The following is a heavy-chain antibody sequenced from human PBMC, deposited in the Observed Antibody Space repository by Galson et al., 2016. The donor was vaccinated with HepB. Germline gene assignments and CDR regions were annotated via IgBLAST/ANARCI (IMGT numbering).Heavy chain of an antibody. D-gene: IGHD3-9*01. CDR1: GYIFTTYW. CDR2: IYPGDANT. V-gene: IGHV5-51*01. CDR3: ARQPHYDILTGYRLDL. J-gene: IGHJ4*02. Sequence: QSGAEVKKPGESLKISCKGSGYIFTTYWIAWVRQMPGKGLEWMGIIYPGDANTNYSPSFQGQVTIPADKSTPTAYLQWSSLKASDTAIYYCARQPHYDILTGYRLDLWGQGTLVTVSS.